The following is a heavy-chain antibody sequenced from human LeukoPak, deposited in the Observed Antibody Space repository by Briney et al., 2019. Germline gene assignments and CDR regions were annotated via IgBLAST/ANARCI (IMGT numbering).Heavy chain of an antibody. CDR3: ARGTYYYDSSGSKNYYYGMDV. CDR1: GFTFSSYS. CDR2: ISSSSYI. Sequence: GGSLRLSCAASGFTFSSYSMTWVRQAPGKGLEWVSSISSSSYIYYADSVKGRFTISRDNAKNSLYLQMNSLRAEDTAVYYCARGTYYYDSSGSKNYYYGMDVWGQGTTVTVSS. D-gene: IGHD3-22*01. V-gene: IGHV3-21*01. J-gene: IGHJ6*02.